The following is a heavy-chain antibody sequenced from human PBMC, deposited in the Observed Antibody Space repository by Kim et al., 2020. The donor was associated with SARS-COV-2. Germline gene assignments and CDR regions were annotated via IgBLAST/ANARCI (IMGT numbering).Heavy chain of an antibody. CDR2: ITWDGGST. Sequence: GGSLRLSCAASGFTFDDYAMHWVRQAPGKGLEWVSLITWDGGSTFYADSVKGRFTISRDNRKNSLYLQMSSLRTEDSALYYCAKDDAPFCSGGSCYSDYWGRGTLVTVSS. D-gene: IGHD2-15*01. V-gene: IGHV3-43*01. J-gene: IGHJ4*02. CDR3: AKDDAPFCSGGSCYSDY. CDR1: GFTFDDYA.